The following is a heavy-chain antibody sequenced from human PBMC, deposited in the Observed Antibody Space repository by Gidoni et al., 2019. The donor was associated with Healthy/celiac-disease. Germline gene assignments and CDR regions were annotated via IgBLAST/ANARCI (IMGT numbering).Heavy chain of an antibody. Sequence: SETLSLTCTVSGGSISSSSYYWGWIRQPPGKGLEWIGSIYYSGSTYYNPSLKSRVTISVDTSKNQFSLKLSSVTAADTAVYYCARHKGGTAYYYGSGTTSRFDPWGQGTLVTVSS. CDR1: GGSISSSSYY. CDR3: ARHKGGTAYYYGSGTTSRFDP. CDR2: IYYSGST. J-gene: IGHJ5*02. V-gene: IGHV4-39*01. D-gene: IGHD3-10*01.